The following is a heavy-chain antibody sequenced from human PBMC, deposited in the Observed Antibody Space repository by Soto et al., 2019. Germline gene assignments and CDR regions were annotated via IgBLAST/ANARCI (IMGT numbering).Heavy chain of an antibody. CDR1: GFTFDAYT. CDR2: ISWDGGST. D-gene: IGHD3-16*01. CDR3: AKGYLGDNYYYYYGMDV. Sequence: GVLRLSFADSGFTFDAYTMHWVRQAPGKGLEWVSLISWDGGSTYYADSVKGRFTISRDNSKNSLYLQMNSLRTEDTALYYCAKGYLGDNYYYYYGMDVWGQGTTVTVSS. V-gene: IGHV3-43*01. J-gene: IGHJ6*02.